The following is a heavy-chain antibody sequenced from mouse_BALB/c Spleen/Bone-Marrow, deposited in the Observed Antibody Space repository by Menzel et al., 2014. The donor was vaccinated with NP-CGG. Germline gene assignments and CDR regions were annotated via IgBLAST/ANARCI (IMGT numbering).Heavy chain of an antibody. D-gene: IGHD2-2*01. CDR2: INPYNDGT. V-gene: IGHV1-14*01. Sequence: VQLKESGPELVKPGASVKMSCKASGYTFTSYVMHWVRQKPGQGLEWIGYINPYNDGTKYKEKFKGKATLTSDKSSSTAYMELSSLTSEDSAVYYCARGGYGSWFAYWGQGTLVTVSA. J-gene: IGHJ3*01. CDR1: GYTFTSYV. CDR3: ARGGYGSWFAY.